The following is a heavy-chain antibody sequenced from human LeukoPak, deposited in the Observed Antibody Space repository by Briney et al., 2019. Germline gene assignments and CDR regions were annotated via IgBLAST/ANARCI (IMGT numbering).Heavy chain of an antibody. V-gene: IGHV3-21*04. D-gene: IGHD6-19*01. CDR3: AKDLGSSGWYIDY. CDR2: ISSSSSYI. CDR1: GFTFSSYS. Sequence: GGSLRLSCAASGFTFSSYSMNWVRQAPGKGLEWVSSISSSSSYIYYADSVKGRFTISRDNAKNSLYLQMNSLRAEDTAVYYCAKDLGSSGWYIDYWGQGTLVTVSS. J-gene: IGHJ4*02.